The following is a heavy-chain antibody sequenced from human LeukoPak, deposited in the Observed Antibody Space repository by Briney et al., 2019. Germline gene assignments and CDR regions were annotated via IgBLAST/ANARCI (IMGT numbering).Heavy chain of an antibody. D-gene: IGHD2-15*01. CDR3: AKAPVTTCSGAYCYPFDY. J-gene: IGHJ4*02. V-gene: IGHV3-23*01. Sequence: GGSLSLSCAASGFTLSSYAMSWVRQCPGKELEWVSAISVSGNTYHADSVKGRFTISRDSSKNTLYLQMNSLRAGDAAVYYCAKAPVTTCSGAYCYPFDYWSQGTLVTVSS. CDR2: ISVSGNT. CDR1: GFTLSSYA.